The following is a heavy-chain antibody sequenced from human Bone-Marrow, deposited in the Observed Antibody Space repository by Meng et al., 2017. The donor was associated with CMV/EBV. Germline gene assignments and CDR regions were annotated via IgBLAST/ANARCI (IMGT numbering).Heavy chain of an antibody. J-gene: IGHJ4*02. CDR3: ARDGYYGSSSGVDY. CDR1: GYTFTGYY. Sequence: ASVKVSCKASGYTFTGYYMHWVRQAPGQGLEWMGWINPNSGGTNYAQKFQGKVTMTRDTSISTAYMELSRLRSDDTSVYYCARDGYYGSSSGVDYWGQGTLVTVSS. V-gene: IGHV1-2*02. D-gene: IGHD6-6*01. CDR2: INPNSGGT.